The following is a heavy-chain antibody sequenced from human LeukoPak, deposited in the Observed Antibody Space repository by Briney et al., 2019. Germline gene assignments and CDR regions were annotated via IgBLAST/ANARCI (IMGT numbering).Heavy chain of an antibody. V-gene: IGHV4-39*01. J-gene: IGHJ4*02. Sequence: SETLSLTCTVSGGSISSSSYYWGWIRQPPGKGLEWIGSIYYSGSTYYKSSLKSRVAMSVDTSKNQFSLKLSSVTAADTAVYYCARHIRVTAAAGKYYFDYWGQGTLVTVSS. CDR3: ARHIRVTAAAGKYYFDY. D-gene: IGHD6-13*01. CDR1: GGSISSSSYY. CDR2: IYYSGST.